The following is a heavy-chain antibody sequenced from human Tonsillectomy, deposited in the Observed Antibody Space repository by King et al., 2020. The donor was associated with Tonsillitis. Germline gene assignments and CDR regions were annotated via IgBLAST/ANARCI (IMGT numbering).Heavy chain of an antibody. CDR1: GFTFSSYG. CDR2: ISYDGSNK. CDR3: ANSDYPYYGDYNRYGMDV. J-gene: IGHJ6*02. D-gene: IGHD4-17*01. V-gene: IGHV3-30*18. Sequence: VQLVESGGGVVQPGRSLRLSCAASGFTFSSYGMHWVRQAPGKGLEWVAVISYDGSNKYYADSVKGRFTISRDNSKNTLDLQMNSLRAEDTAVYYCANSDYPYYGDYNRYGMDVGGQGTTVTVS.